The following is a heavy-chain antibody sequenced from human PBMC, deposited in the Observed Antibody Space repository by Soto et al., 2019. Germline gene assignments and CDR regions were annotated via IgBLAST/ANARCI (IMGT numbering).Heavy chain of an antibody. Sequence: PGGSLRFSCAASGFTFSSSWMHWVRQAPGKGLVWVSHINSDGTDTNYADSVKDRFTISRDNAKNTVYLQMNSLRAEDTAVYYCARDWSYALNYWGQGSLVTVSS. J-gene: IGHJ4*01. CDR1: GFTFSSSW. CDR3: ARDWSYALNY. D-gene: IGHD3-16*01. CDR2: INSDGTDT. V-gene: IGHV3-74*01.